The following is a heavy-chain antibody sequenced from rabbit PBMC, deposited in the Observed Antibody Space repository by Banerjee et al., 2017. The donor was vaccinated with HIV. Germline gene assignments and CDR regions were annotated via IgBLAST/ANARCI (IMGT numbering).Heavy chain of an antibody. Sequence: QLVESGGGLVQPGGSLKLSCKASGFDFSSYYMSWVRQAPGKGLEWIGYIDPVFGSTYYASWVNGRFTISSHNAQNTLYLQLNSLTAADTATYFCAREWDYTDDRYYGMDLWGPGTLVTVS. V-gene: IGHV1S7*01. D-gene: IGHD1-1*01. CDR1: GFDFSSYY. J-gene: IGHJ6*01. CDR2: IDPVFGST. CDR3: AREWDYTDDRYYGMDL.